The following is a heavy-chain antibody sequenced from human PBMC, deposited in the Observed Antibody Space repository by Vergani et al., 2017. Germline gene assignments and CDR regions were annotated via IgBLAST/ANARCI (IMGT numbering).Heavy chain of an antibody. Sequence: QVQLVQSGAEVKKPGASVKVSCKASGYTFTSYYMHWVRQAPGQGLEWMGIINPSGGSTSYAQKFQGRVTMTRDTSTSTVYMELSSLRSEDTAVYYCAREMVEGSGYVLEEDWFDPWGQGTLVTVSS. CDR3: AREMVEGSGYVLEEDWFDP. CDR1: GYTFTSYY. CDR2: INPSGGST. D-gene: IGHD5-12*01. V-gene: IGHV1-46*01. J-gene: IGHJ5*02.